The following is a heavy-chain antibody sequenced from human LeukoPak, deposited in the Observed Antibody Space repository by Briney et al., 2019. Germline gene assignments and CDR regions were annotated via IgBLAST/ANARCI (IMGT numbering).Heavy chain of an antibody. V-gene: IGHV4-39*01. D-gene: IGHD4-11*01. Sequence: PSETLSLNCTVSGGSISSSSYYWGWIRQPPGKGLEWIGSIYYSGSTYYNPSLKSRVTISVDTSKNQFSLKLSSVTAADTAVYYCARRLYSKIDYWGQGTLVTVSS. CDR2: IYYSGST. CDR1: GGSISSSSYY. J-gene: IGHJ4*02. CDR3: ARRLYSKIDY.